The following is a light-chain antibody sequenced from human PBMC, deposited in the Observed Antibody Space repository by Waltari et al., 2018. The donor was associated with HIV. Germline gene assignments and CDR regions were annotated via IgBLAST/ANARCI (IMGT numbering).Light chain of an antibody. CDR1: QTVNNK. V-gene: IGKV1-39*01. J-gene: IGKJ3*01. CDR3: QQSFSYPLT. Sequence: DTQITQSPSSLSASVGASLTITCRASQTVNNKLNGYQQKPGEAPKVVIYDASTLESGVPSRFRGGGSRTDFTLTITSLQLDDFATYFCQQSFSYPLTFGPGTKVDI. CDR2: DAS.